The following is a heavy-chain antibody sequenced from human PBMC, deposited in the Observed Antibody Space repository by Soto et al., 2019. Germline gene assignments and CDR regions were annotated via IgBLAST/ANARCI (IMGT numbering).Heavy chain of an antibody. CDR2: IYYSGSA. CDR1: GGSTDSGGHY. V-gene: IGHV4-31*03. J-gene: IGHJ4*02. Sequence: SETLSLTCSVSGGSTDSGGHYWSWIRQHPGKGLEWIGYIYYSGSAYYSPSLKSRVTISVDTSKNQFSLNLDSVTAADTAVYYCARADYGDRGLAFDSWGQGTLVPSPQ. D-gene: IGHD4-17*01. CDR3: ARADYGDRGLAFDS.